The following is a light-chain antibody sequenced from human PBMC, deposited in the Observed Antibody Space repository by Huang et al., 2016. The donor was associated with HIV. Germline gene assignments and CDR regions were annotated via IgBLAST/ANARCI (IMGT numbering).Light chain of an antibody. J-gene: IGKJ2*01. V-gene: IGKV2-30*02. CDR1: QRLVHSDGNTF. Sequence: DVVMTQSPLSLPVTLGQPASISCRSSQRLVHSDGNTFLNWFQQRPGQSPRRLIYKVSNRDSGVPDRFSGSWSGTDFTLKISRVEAEDVGVYYCMQGTHWPPYSFGQGTKLEIK. CDR3: MQGTHWPPYS. CDR2: KVS.